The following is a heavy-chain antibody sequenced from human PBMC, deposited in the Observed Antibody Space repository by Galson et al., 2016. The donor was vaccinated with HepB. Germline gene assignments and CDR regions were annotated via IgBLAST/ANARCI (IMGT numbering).Heavy chain of an antibody. J-gene: IGHJ3*02. CDR2: ISPYNDDT. CDR1: GYTFTTFA. D-gene: IGHD2-2*01. CDR3: VSRSPNDPFDI. Sequence: SVKVSCKASGYTFTTFAINWVRQAPGQGLEWMGWISPYNDDTNYAQKFRGRVTMTTDTSTTTAYMELRSLRSDDTAVFYCVSRSPNDPFDIWGQGTMVTVSS. V-gene: IGHV1-18*04.